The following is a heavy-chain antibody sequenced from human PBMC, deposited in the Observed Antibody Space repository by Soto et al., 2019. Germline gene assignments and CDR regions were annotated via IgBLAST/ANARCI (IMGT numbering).Heavy chain of an antibody. J-gene: IGHJ6*02. CDR3: ARGSLNYYDTSGQYYCGMDV. CDR2: INPSGGST. CDR1: GYTFTSYY. Sequence: QVQLVQSGAEVKKPGASVKVSCKASGYTFTSYYMHWVRQAPGQGLEWMGIINPSGGSTSYAQKFHGRATMTGETATSTVYMELISLRSEDTAVYYCARGSLNYYDTSGQYYCGMDVWGQGTTVTVSS. V-gene: IGHV1-46*03. D-gene: IGHD3-22*01.